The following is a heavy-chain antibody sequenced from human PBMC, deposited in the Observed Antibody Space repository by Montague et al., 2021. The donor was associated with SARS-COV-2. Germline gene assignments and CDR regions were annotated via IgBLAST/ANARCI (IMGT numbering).Heavy chain of an antibody. V-gene: IGHV4-59*08. CDR1: GVSVTDYY. D-gene: IGHD3-9*01. J-gene: IGHJ4*02. CDR2: VLNNKGP. Sequence: SETLSLTCTVSGVSVTDYYWSWIRQPPGKGLEWVGDVLNNKGPNFNPSLKSRVAISVDTSKNQFSLRLTSVTAADTAFFYCARHPHYDGLNGPPDFWDQGTLVTVSS. CDR3: ARHPHYDGLNGPPDF.